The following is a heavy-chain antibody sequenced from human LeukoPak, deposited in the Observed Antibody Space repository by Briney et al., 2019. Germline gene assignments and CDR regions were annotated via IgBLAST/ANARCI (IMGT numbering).Heavy chain of an antibody. Sequence: KSSETLSLTCAVSGGSISSSSYYWAWIRQPPGKGLEWIGTIYYSGSTYHNPSLKSRVTMSVDTSRNQFPLKLSSVDAADTAVYYCAKAGVRYFDSSGLYAFDFWGQGTTVTVSS. CDR3: AKAGVRYFDSSGLYAFDF. V-gene: IGHV4-39*01. CDR2: IYYSGST. CDR1: GGSISSSSYY. J-gene: IGHJ3*01. D-gene: IGHD3-22*01.